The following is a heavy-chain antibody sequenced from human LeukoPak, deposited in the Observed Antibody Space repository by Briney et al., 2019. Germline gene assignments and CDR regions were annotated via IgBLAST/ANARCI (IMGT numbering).Heavy chain of an antibody. CDR1: GFTFSDYY. J-gene: IGHJ4*02. Sequence: PGGSLRLSCVASGFTFSDYYMSWIRQAPGKGLEWVSYISSSGSTIYYADSVKGRFTISRDNAKNSLYLQMNSLRVEDTAVYYCAKEIYAYGSRGFDYWGQGTLVTVSS. CDR2: ISSSGSTI. V-gene: IGHV3-11*01. D-gene: IGHD3-10*01. CDR3: AKEIYAYGSRGFDY.